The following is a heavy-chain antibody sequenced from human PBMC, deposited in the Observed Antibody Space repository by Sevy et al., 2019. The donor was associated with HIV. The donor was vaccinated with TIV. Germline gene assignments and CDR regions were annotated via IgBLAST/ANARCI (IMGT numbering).Heavy chain of an antibody. Sequence: GGSLRLSCAASGFTFSSYGMHWVRQAPGKGLEWVAVISYDGSNKYYADSVKGRFTISRDNSKNTLYLQMNSLRAEDTAVYYCAKDRRKAAAGTFSAEYFQHWGQRTLVTVSS. CDR3: AKDRRKAAAGTFSAEYFQH. D-gene: IGHD6-13*01. CDR1: GFTFSSYG. J-gene: IGHJ1*01. CDR2: ISYDGSNK. V-gene: IGHV3-30*18.